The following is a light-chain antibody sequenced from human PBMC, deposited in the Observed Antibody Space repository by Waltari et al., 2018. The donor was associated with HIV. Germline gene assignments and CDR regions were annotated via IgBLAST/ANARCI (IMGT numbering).Light chain of an antibody. CDR1: QRVGSK. Sequence: MVMTQSPATLSVSPGDRATLSCRASQRVGSKLAWYQQKPGQAPRLLIYGASSRATGVSARFSGSGSGTEFTLTVSSLESEDFAVYYCQQYENWPYTFGQGTKLEIK. V-gene: IGKV3-15*01. CDR3: QQYENWPYT. CDR2: GAS. J-gene: IGKJ2*01.